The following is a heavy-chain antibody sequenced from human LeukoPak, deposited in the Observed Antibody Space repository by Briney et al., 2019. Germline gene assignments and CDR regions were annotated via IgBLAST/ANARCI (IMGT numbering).Heavy chain of an antibody. V-gene: IGHV1-2*02. CDR1: GYTFTGYY. CDR2: INPNSGGT. J-gene: IGHJ6*02. D-gene: IGHD3-22*01. CDR3: AREAYYDSSGTSGYYYGMDV. Sequence: ASVKVSCKASGYTFTGYYMHWVRQAPGQGLEWMGWINPNSGGTNCAQKLQGRVTMTTDTSTSTAYMELRSLRSDDTAVYYCAREAYYDSSGTSGYYYGMDVWGQGTTVTVSS.